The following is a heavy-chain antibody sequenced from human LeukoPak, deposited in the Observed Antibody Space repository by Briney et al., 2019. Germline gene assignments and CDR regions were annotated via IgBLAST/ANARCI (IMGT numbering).Heavy chain of an antibody. CDR2: IKEDGSEK. CDR3: ASSGWYSTPNWFDP. Sequence: PGGSLRLSCAASGFTFSRSWMHWVRQAPGKGLEWVASIKEDGSEKYYVDSVKGRFTLSRDNAKNSLYLQMNSLRAEDTAMYYCASSGWYSTPNWFDPWGQGTLVIVSS. CDR1: GFTFSRSW. V-gene: IGHV3-7*01. D-gene: IGHD6-19*01. J-gene: IGHJ5*02.